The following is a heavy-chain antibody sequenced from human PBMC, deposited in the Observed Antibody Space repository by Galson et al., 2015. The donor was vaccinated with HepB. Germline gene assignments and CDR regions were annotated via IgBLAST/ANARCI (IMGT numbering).Heavy chain of an antibody. CDR2: ICCRSKWYN. J-gene: IGHJ6*02. Sequence: CAISGDSVSSNSAAWNWIRRSPSSGLEWLGRICCRSKWYNDYAVSVKSRITINPDTSKNQFSLQLNSVTLEDTAVYYCARESVIHYYGAGSYGYCYGMDVRGQGTPVTVSS. V-gene: IGHV6-1*01. D-gene: IGHD3-10*01. CDR1: GDSVSSNSAA. CDR3: ARESVIHYYGAGSYGYCYGMDV.